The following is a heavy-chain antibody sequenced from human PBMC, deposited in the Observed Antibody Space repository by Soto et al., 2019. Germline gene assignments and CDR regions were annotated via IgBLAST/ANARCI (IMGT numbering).Heavy chain of an antibody. J-gene: IGHJ5*02. CDR3: VRGGGGGLFDP. D-gene: IGHD2-15*01. CDR2: ISPGSRYP. V-gene: IGHV3-11*06. CDR1: VFTFGDSY. Sequence: GGSLRLSCAGSVFTFGDSYMSWIRQAPGKGLEWLSYISPGSRYPAYADPVKGRFTISRDNAKRSLYLQMMSLTAEDTAIYYCVRGGGGGLFDPWGQGTMVTVSS.